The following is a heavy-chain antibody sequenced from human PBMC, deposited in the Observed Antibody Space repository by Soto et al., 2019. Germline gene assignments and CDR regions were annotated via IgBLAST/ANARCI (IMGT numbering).Heavy chain of an antibody. J-gene: IGHJ4*02. V-gene: IGHV1-3*01. Sequence: QVQVMQSGDEVEKPGASVKLSCKSSGYIFTNYTIHWLRQAPGQRPEWMGWIIPYNGQTLYTPKFQDSLTITRDTSASTADMGLRSLRVEDTAVYYCAREDGSGTFQSGHLDNWGQGSPVAVSS. CDR1: GYIFTNYT. CDR2: IIPYNGQT. D-gene: IGHD3-10*01. CDR3: AREDGSGTFQSGHLDN.